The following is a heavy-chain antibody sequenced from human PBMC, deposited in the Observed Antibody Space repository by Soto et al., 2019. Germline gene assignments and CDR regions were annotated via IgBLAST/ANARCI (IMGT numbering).Heavy chain of an antibody. J-gene: IGHJ3*02. CDR1: GGSLSSSAYS. D-gene: IGHD3-22*01. CDR3: ARELLFYDSDGFSWDDAFDI. Sequence: SETLSLTCAVSGGSLSSSAYSWSWIRQPPGKGLEWIGFIYQSGSTYYNPSLKSRVTMSLDRPKNQFSLKLSSVTAADAAVYYCARELLFYDSDGFSWDDAFDIWGQGTMVTVSS. CDR2: IYQSGST. V-gene: IGHV4-30-2*01.